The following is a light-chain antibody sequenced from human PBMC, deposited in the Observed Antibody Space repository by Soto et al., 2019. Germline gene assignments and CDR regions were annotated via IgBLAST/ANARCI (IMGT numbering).Light chain of an antibody. CDR1: NIGSKS. V-gene: IGLV3-21*02. Sequence: SYELPQPPSVSVAPGQTVRVTCGAKNIGSKSVHWYQQGSGQAPVLVVYDDRDRPSGVPERFSGSNSGNTATLTISRVEDGDEADYHCQVWDRSSDHYVFGTGTKVTVL. J-gene: IGLJ1*01. CDR2: DDR. CDR3: QVWDRSSDHYV.